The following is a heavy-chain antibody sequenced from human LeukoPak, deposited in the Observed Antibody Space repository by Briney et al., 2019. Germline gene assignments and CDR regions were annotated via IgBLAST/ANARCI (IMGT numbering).Heavy chain of an antibody. CDR3: ARDGVTAAAAYNWFDP. V-gene: IGHV1-69*13. J-gene: IGHJ5*02. D-gene: IGHD6-13*01. CDR1: GGTFSSYA. CDR2: IIPIFGTA. Sequence: ASVKVSCKASGGTFSSYAISWVRQAPGQGLEWMGGIIPIFGTANYAQKFQGRVTITADESTSTAYMELSSLRPEDTAVYYCARDGVTAAAAYNWFDPWGQGTLVTVSS.